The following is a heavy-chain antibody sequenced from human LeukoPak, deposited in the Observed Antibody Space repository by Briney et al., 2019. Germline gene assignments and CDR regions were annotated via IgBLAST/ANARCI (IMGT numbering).Heavy chain of an antibody. Sequence: GASVKVSCKASGYTFTGYYMHWVRQAPGQGLEWMGWINPNSGGTNYAQKFQGRVTMTRDTSISTAYMELSRLRSDDTAVYYCARVSWQLRYWFDPWGQGTLVTVSS. J-gene: IGHJ5*02. D-gene: IGHD2-15*01. CDR1: GYTFTGYY. CDR3: ARVSWQLRYWFDP. CDR2: INPNSGGT. V-gene: IGHV1-2*02.